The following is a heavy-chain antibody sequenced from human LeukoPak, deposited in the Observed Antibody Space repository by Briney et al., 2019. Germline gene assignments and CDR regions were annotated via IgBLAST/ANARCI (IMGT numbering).Heavy chain of an antibody. CDR3: ARRGDFWSGFNP. J-gene: IGHJ5*02. CDR1: GGSISSYY. CDR2: IYYSGST. D-gene: IGHD3-3*01. Sequence: SETLSLTCTVSGGSISSYYWSWIRQPPGKGLEWIGYIYYSGSTNYNPSLKSRVTISVDTSKNQFSLKLSSVTAADTAVYYCARRGDFWSGFNPWGQGTLVAVSS. V-gene: IGHV4-59*01.